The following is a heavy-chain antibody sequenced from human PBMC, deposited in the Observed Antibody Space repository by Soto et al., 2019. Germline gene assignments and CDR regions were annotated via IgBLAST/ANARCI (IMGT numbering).Heavy chain of an antibody. J-gene: IGHJ4*02. CDR2: INSDGSST. V-gene: IGHV3-74*01. D-gene: IGHD6-13*01. Sequence: PGGSLRLSCAASGFTFSSYWMHWVRQAPGKGLVWVSRINSDGSSTSYADSVKGRFTISRDNAKNTLYLQMNSLRAEDTAVFYCARGGSSSWYIQGTLDYGGQGTLVTVSS. CDR1: GFTFSSYW. CDR3: ARGGSSSWYIQGTLDY.